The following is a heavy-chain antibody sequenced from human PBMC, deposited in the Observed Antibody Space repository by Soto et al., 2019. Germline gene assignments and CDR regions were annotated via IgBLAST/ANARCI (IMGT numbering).Heavy chain of an antibody. CDR2: INPNSGGA. D-gene: IGHD1-26*01. CDR3: ARDYSGHGMDV. V-gene: IGHV1-2*02. Sequence: SVKVSFKTSGYTFTAYHIHWVRQAPGQGLEWMGWINPNSGGANYAQKFEGRVTMTRDTSISTVYMELSRLGSDDTALYYCARDYSGHGMDVWGQGTTVTVSS. J-gene: IGHJ6*02. CDR1: GYTFTAYH.